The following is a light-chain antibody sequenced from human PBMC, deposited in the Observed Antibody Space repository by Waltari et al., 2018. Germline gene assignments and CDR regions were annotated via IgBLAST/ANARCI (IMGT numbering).Light chain of an antibody. CDR1: RSNIGSSY. Sequence: QSVLTQPPSASGTPGQRVTIPLSVSRSNIGSSYVNWYQQLPGTAPKLLIYNKNQRPSGVPDRFSGSKYGTSAFLAISGLQSEDEADYYCAGWDGSLNGYVFGAATKVTVL. J-gene: IGLJ1*01. CDR3: AGWDGSLNGYV. CDR2: NKN. V-gene: IGLV1-44*01.